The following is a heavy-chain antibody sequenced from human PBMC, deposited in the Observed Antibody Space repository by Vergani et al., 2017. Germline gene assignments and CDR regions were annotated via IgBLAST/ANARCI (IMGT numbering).Heavy chain of an antibody. CDR3: ARVMYRDEASTGYRLEGMDI. CDR2: IYSTGST. D-gene: IGHD3-9*01. V-gene: IGHV4-59*13. CDR1: GGSFNTYY. J-gene: IGHJ6*02. Sequence: QVQLEESGPGLVKPSETLSLTCTVSGGSFNTYYWSCIRQSPGKGLEWIGYIYSTGSTNYNPSLNSRVTMSVDTSKNQFSLKLRSVTAADTAVYFCARVMYRDEASTGYRLEGMDIWGQGTTVNISS.